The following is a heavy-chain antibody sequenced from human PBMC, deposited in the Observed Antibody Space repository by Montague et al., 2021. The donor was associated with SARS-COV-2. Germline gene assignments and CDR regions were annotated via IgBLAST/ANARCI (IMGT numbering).Heavy chain of an antibody. CDR1: GGSISSYY. Sequence: SETLSLTCTVSGGSISSYYWSWIRQPPGKGLEWIGDIYYSGSTNXXPSLKSRVTISVDTSKNQFSLKLSSVTAADTAVYYCARANYDFWGGYSVAYYYYYMDVWGKGTTVTVSS. CDR3: ARANYDFWGGYSVAYYYYYMDV. J-gene: IGHJ6*03. CDR2: IYYSGST. D-gene: IGHD3-3*01. V-gene: IGHV4-59*01.